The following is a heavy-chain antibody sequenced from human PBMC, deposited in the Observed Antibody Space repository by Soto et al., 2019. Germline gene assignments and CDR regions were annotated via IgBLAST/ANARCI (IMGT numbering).Heavy chain of an antibody. CDR3: ARAKSKFGESRHNWFDP. J-gene: IGHJ5*02. V-gene: IGHV1-18*01. D-gene: IGHD3-16*01. Sequence: ASVKVSCKASGYTFTSYGISWVRQAPGQGLEWMGWISAYNGNTNYAQKLQGRVTMTTDTSTSTAYMELRSLRSDDTAVYYCARAKSKFGESRHNWFDPWGQGTLVTVSS. CDR1: GYTFTSYG. CDR2: ISAYNGNT.